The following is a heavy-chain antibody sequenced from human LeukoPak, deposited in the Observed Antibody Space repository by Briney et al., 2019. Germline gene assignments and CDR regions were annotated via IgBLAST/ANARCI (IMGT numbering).Heavy chain of an antibody. Sequence: GGSLRLSCAASGLTVSSNYMGWVRHSPGKGLEWVSVIYSGGSTYYADSVKGRFTISRDNSKNTLYLQMNSLRAEDTAVYYCARDRYYASGSYNWFDPWGQGTLVTVSS. CDR3: ARDRYYASGSYNWFDP. CDR1: GLTVSSNY. J-gene: IGHJ5*02. CDR2: IYSGGST. D-gene: IGHD3-10*01. V-gene: IGHV3-53*01.